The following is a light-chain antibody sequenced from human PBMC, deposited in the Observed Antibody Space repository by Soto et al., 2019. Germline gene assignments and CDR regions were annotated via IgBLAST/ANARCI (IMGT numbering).Light chain of an antibody. Sequence: DIVMTQSPDSLALSLGERANINCKSSRSVLSSSNNKNFLAWYQQKPGQPPRLLIYWASTRESGVPDRFSGSGSGTGFTLTISSLQAEDVAVYYCQQYYSSPFTFGPGTKVDIK. CDR3: QQYYSSPFT. CDR2: WAS. CDR1: RSVLSSSNNKNF. V-gene: IGKV4-1*01. J-gene: IGKJ3*01.